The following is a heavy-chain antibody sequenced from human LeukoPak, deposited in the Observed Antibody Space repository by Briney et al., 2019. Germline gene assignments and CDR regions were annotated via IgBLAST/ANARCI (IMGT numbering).Heavy chain of an antibody. V-gene: IGHV1-2*02. D-gene: IGHD4-17*01. CDR2: INPNSGGT. J-gene: IGHJ4*02. CDR1: GYTFTGYY. CDR3: ARDLGGAYGDYVYYFDY. Sequence: ASVKVSCKASGYTFTGYYMHWVRQAPGQGLEWMGWINPNSGGTNYAQTFQGRVTMTRDTSISTAYMELSRLRSDDTAVYYCARDLGGAYGDYVYYFDYWGQGTLVTVSS.